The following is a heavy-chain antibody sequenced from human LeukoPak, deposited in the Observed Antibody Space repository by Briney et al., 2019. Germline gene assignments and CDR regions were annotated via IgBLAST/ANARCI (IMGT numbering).Heavy chain of an antibody. CDR3: ARGRFYGNYVPYYYYYMDV. J-gene: IGHJ6*03. D-gene: IGHD4-11*01. CDR2: IIPIFGTA. V-gene: IGHV1-69*05. CDR1: GGTFSSYA. Sequence: SVTVSCKASGGTFSSYAISWVRQAPGQGLEWMGGIIPIFGTANYAQKFQGRVTITTDESTSTAYMELSSLRSEDTAVYYCARGRFYGNYVPYYYYYMDVWGKGTTVTVSS.